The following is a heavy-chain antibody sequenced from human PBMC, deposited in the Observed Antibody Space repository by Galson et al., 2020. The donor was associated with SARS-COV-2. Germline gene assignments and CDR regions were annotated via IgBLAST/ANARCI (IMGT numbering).Heavy chain of an antibody. D-gene: IGHD2-15*01. CDR2: FDPEDGET. CDR1: GYTLTELS. V-gene: IGHV1-24*01. J-gene: IGHJ4*02. Sequence: ASVKVSCKVSGYTLTELSMHWVRQAPGKGLEWMGGFDPEDGETIYAQKFQGRVTMTEDTSTDTAYMELSSLRSEDTAVYYCATDRPRYCSGGSCYSYRIDYFDYWGQGTLVTVSS. CDR3: ATDRPRYCSGGSCYSYRIDYFDY.